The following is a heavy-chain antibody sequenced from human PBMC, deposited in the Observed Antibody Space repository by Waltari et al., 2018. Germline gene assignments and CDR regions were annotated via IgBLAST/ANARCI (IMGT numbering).Heavy chain of an antibody. CDR1: GYSISSGYY. V-gene: IGHV4-38-2*02. Sequence: QVQLQESGPGLVEPSETLSLTCSVSGYSISSGYYWGWIRQAPGKGLEWIGGIYHSGNMSDHPSLKSRVTISMDTSTNQFSLRLSSVTAADTAVYYCVRDDGDCSSCWPYYFDFWGQGTLVTVSS. J-gene: IGHJ4*02. CDR2: IYHSGNM. CDR3: VRDDGDCSSCWPYYFDF. D-gene: IGHD6-13*01.